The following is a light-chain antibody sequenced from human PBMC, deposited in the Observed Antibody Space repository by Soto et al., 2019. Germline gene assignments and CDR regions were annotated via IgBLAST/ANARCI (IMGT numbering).Light chain of an antibody. Sequence: EIVLTQSPGTLSLSPGERATLSCRASQSVSSTYLIWYQQKPGQAPRLLIYGASSRATGVPDRFSGGGSGTDFTLTISRLEPEDFAVYYCQQYGSSPYTFGLGTKLEIK. CDR3: QQYGSSPYT. CDR2: GAS. J-gene: IGKJ2*01. V-gene: IGKV3-20*01. CDR1: QSVSSTY.